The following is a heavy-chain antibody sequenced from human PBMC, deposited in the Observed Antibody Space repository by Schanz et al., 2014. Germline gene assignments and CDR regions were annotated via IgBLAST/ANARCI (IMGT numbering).Heavy chain of an antibody. CDR3: ARDDSPSTKPFDS. V-gene: IGHV3-48*01. CDR1: GITFSDYA. CDR2: ISATSAKI. D-gene: IGHD2-21*01. Sequence: EVQLLESGGALEQPGGSLRLSCAASGITFSDYAMSWVRQAPGKGLEWVSYISATSAKIDYADSVQGRFTISRDNAKNSLYLQMNSLRAEDTAVYYCARDDSPSTKPFDSWGQGTLVSVSS. J-gene: IGHJ4*02.